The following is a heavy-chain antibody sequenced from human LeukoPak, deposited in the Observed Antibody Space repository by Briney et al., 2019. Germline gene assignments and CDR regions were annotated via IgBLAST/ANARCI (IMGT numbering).Heavy chain of an antibody. D-gene: IGHD4-17*01. Sequence: GGSLRLSCAASGFIIDDYDMNWVRQIPGKGLEWVSRIKYNGDSAAYADSVEGRFTVSRDNAKGSLYLQMNSLRVEDTAVYYCARDNGDYFSAGYYYGMDVWGQGTTVTVSS. CDR3: ARDNGDYFSAGYYYGMDV. CDR2: IKYNGDSA. J-gene: IGHJ6*02. CDR1: GFIIDDYD. V-gene: IGHV3-20*04.